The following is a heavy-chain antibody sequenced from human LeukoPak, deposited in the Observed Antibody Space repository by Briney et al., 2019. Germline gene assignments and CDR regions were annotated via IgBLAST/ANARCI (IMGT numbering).Heavy chain of an antibody. Sequence: SETLSLTCTVSGGSISTYYWSWIRQSPGKGLEWIGYINYSGTTNYNPSLKSRVTISVDTSKNQFSLRLYSVTAADTAVYYCARGIQLGSGSYSPYYYYAMDVWGQGTTVTVSS. V-gene: IGHV4-59*01. J-gene: IGHJ6*02. D-gene: IGHD3-10*01. CDR1: GGSISTYY. CDR2: INYSGTT. CDR3: ARGIQLGSGSYSPYYYYAMDV.